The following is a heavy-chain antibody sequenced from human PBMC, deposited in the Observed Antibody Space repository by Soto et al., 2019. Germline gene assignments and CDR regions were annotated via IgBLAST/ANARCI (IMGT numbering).Heavy chain of an antibody. V-gene: IGHV2-5*02. CDR3: AHRRDATVRVPAAISAWFDP. CDR2: IFWDDDK. D-gene: IGHD2-2*01. Sequence: SGPTLVNPTQTLTLTCTFSGFSLSTSGEGVGWIRQPPGKALEWLALIFWDDDKRYNSSLRSSLTITKATSKNQVVLTLTNMDPVDTATDYCAHRRDATVRVPAAISAWFDPWGQGTQVTVSS. J-gene: IGHJ5*02. CDR1: GFSLSTSGEG.